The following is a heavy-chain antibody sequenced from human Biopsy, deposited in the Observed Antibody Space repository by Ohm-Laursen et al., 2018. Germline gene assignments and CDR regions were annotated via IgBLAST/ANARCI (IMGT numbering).Heavy chain of an antibody. CDR3: ARDGEAKYCKHGVCPSDF. D-gene: IGHD2-8*01. V-gene: IGHV3-21*01. CDR1: GFTFSVFS. J-gene: IGHJ4*02. CDR2: ISACGNHI. Sequence: SLRLSCAASGFTFSVFSMNWVRQAPGKGLEWVSSISACGNHIYYTDSVKGRFTVSRDNGKNSVYLQMNSLRVEDTAVYYCARDGEAKYCKHGVCPSDFWGQGTLVTVSS.